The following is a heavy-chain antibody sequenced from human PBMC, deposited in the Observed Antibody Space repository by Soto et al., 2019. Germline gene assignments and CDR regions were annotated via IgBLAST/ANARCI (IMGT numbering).Heavy chain of an antibody. Sequence: QVQLQHWGAGLLKPSETLSRTCAVYGGSLSGYYWSWIRQPPGKGLEWIGEINDSGSTNYNPSFKSRVTLSADTSKNQFSLKLTSVTAADTAVYYCARRVTMQYYFDYWGQGTLVPVFS. CDR3: ARRVTMQYYFDY. D-gene: IGHD2-2*01. CDR2: INDSGST. V-gene: IGHV4-34*01. J-gene: IGHJ4*02. CDR1: GGSLSGYY.